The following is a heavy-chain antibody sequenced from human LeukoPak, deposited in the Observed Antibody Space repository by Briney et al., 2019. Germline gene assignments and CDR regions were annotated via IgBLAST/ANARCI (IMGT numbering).Heavy chain of an antibody. V-gene: IGHV3-7*01. J-gene: IGHJ4*02. CDR1: GFTFSSYA. CDR2: IKGDGSEK. CDR3: AKDVLEK. Sequence: GRSLRLSCAASGFTFSSYAMHWVRQAPGKGLEWVATIKGDGSEKFYVDSVKGRFTISRDDAENSLQLQMNSLRDEDTAVYYCAKDVLEKWGQGTLVSVSS.